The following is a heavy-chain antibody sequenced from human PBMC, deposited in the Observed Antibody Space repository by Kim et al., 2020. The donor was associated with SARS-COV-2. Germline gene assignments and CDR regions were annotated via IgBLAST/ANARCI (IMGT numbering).Heavy chain of an antibody. CDR1: GGSISSSSYY. Sequence: SETLSLTCTVSGGSISSSSYYWGWIRQPPGKGLEWIGSIYYSGSTYYNPSLKSRVTISVDTSKNQFSLKLSSVTAADTAVYYCARLVNDGSCYVYYYYY. J-gene: IGHJ6*01. V-gene: IGHV4-39*01. D-gene: IGHD2-15*01. CDR2: IYYSGST. CDR3: ARLVNDGSCYVYYYYY.